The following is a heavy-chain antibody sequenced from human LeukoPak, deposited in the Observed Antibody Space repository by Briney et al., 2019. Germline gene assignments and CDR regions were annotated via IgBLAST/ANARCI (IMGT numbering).Heavy chain of an antibody. CDR3: TRDGPSGYVAVIRFDP. CDR1: GFTFNNYA. Sequence: PGGSLRLSCVASGFTFNNYAMSWVRQAPGKGLEWVGFIRSKAYGGTTEYAASVKGRFTISRDDSKSIAYLQMNSLKTEDTAVYYCTRDGPSGYVAVIRFDPWGQGTLVTVSS. CDR2: IRSKAYGGTT. V-gene: IGHV3-49*04. D-gene: IGHD5-12*01. J-gene: IGHJ5*02.